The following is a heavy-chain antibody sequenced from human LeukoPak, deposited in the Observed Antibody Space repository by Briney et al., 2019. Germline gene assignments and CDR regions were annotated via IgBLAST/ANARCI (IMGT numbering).Heavy chain of an antibody. J-gene: IGHJ4*02. CDR3: ALVPAAIIWGFDY. CDR2: ISGSGGST. V-gene: IGHV3-23*01. CDR1: VFTFSSYA. D-gene: IGHD2-2*02. Sequence: GGSLRLSCAASVFTFSSYAMSWVRQAPGKGLEWVSAISGSGGSTYYADSVKGRFTISRDNSKNTLYLQMNSLRAEDTAVYYCALVPAAIIWGFDYWGQGTLVTVSS.